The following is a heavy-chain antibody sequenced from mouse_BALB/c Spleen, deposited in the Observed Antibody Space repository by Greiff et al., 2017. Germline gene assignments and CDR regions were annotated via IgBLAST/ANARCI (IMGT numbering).Heavy chain of an antibody. D-gene: IGHD2-4*01. CDR3: ARDDYGRRGYFDY. CDR1: GFTFSSFG. J-gene: IGHJ2*01. V-gene: IGHV5-17*02. Sequence: EVMLVESGGGLVQPGGSRKLSCAASGFTFSSFGMHWVRQAPEKGLEWVAYISSGSSTIYYADTVKGRFTISRDNPKNTLFLQMTSLRSEDTAMYYCARDDYGRRGYFDYWGQGTTLTVSS. CDR2: ISSGSSTI.